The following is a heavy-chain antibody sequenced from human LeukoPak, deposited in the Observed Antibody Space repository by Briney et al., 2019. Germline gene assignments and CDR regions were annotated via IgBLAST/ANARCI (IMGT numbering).Heavy chain of an antibody. CDR2: INHSGST. Sequence: SETLSLTCVGYGGSFSGYYWSWILQPPGNGLEWLGEINHSGSTNYNPSLKSRVTISVDTSKNQFSLRLSSVTAADTAVYYCARGGYSSGWWEGYYFDYWGQGTLVTVSS. J-gene: IGHJ4*02. V-gene: IGHV4-34*01. D-gene: IGHD6-19*01. CDR3: ARGGYSSGWWEGYYFDY. CDR1: GGSFSGYY.